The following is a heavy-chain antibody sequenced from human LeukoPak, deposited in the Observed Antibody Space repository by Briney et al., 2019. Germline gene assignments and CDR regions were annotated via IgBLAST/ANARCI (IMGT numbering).Heavy chain of an antibody. V-gene: IGHV4-59*02. CDR3: ARGFVEMATIPFDY. J-gene: IGHJ4*02. CDR2: VHFSGTS. CDR1: GGSVTSFY. Sequence: PSETLSLTCSVSGGSVTSFYWSWIRQSSGKTLEWIGYVHFSGTSNYNPSLKSRVTISVDTSKNQFSLRLSSVTAADTAVYYCARGFVEMATIPFDYWGQGTLVTVSS. D-gene: IGHD5-24*01.